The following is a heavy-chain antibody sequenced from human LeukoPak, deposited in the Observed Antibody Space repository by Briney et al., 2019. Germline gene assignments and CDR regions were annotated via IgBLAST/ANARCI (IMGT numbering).Heavy chain of an antibody. V-gene: IGHV3-20*04. J-gene: IGHJ4*02. CDR2: INWNGGST. D-gene: IGHD2-2*01. CDR1: GFTFDDYG. CDR3: ARGVRNVVPDAMWNFDY. Sequence: GGSLRLSCAASGFTFDDYGMSWVRQAPGKGLEWVSGINWNGGSTGYADSVKGRFSISRDNAKNSLYMQMNSLRAEDTALYYCARGVRNVVPDAMWNFDYWGQGTLVTVSS.